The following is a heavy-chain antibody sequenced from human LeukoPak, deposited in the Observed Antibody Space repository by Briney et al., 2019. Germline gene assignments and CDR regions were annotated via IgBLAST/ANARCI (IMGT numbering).Heavy chain of an antibody. CDR1: GFIFSNYW. CDR2: INEEGSDT. J-gene: IGHJ4*02. Sequence: GGSLRLSCAASGFIFSNYWMHWVRQAPGKGLEWVSGINEEGSDTEYADSVRGQFTISRDNAKNTLSLQMNSLRADDTAVYYCAREGPDYWGQGTLVTVSS. CDR3: AREGPDY. V-gene: IGHV3-74*01.